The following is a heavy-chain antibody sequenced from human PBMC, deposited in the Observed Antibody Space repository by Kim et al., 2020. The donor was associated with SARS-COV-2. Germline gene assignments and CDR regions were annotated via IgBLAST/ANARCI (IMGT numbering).Heavy chain of an antibody. Sequence: GGSLRLSCAASGFTFSSYSMNWVRQAPGKGLEWVSSISSSSSYIYYADSVKGRFTISRDNAKNSLYLQMNSLRAEDTAVYYCARDIRAAAGRYYYYGMDVWGQGTTVTVSS. CDR1: GFTFSSYS. CDR3: ARDIRAAAGRYYYYGMDV. D-gene: IGHD6-13*01. CDR2: ISSSSSYI. V-gene: IGHV3-21*01. J-gene: IGHJ6*02.